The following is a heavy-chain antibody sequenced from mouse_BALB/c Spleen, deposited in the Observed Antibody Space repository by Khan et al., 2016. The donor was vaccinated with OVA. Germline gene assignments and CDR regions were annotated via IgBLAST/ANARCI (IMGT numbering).Heavy chain of an antibody. V-gene: IGHV5-17*02. CDR3: ANSHYWSWFAS. J-gene: IGHJ3*01. D-gene: IGHD1-2*01. CDR2: ISSGGYTI. CDR1: GFTFSSFG. Sequence: VQLMESGGGLVQPGGSRKLSCAASGFTFSSFGMYWIRQAPEKGLEWVAYISSGGYTIYYADTVKGRFTISRDNPKHTLLLQMTSLRYEDTAMFYCANSHYWSWFASWGQGTLVTVSA.